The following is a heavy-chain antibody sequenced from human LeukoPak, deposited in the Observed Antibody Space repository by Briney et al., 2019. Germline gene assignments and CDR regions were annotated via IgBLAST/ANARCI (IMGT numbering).Heavy chain of an antibody. V-gene: IGHV4-4*07. Sequence: SETLSLTCSVSAGSVSFYYWTWLRQSPGKGLEWIGRVYAGGNSNYNPSLKSRTTLSIDTSKNEFSLMLTTVTASDTAIYYCARDSRYHDFWSGYVDYWGQGILVTVSS. CDR2: VYAGGNS. CDR3: ARDSRYHDFWSGYVDY. J-gene: IGHJ4*02. CDR1: AGSVSFYY. D-gene: IGHD3-3*01.